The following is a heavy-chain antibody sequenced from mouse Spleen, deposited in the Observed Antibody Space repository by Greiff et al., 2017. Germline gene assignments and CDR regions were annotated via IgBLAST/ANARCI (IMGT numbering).Heavy chain of an antibody. V-gene: IGHV5-17*01. CDR3: ARGDRSGLGY. CDR2: ISGGSYTI. J-gene: IGHJ3*01. D-gene: IGHD3-2*02. Sequence: DVMLVESGGGLVKPGGSLKLSCAASGFSFSDFGMHWVRQAPEKGLEWVAYISGGSYTIYHADKVKGRFTISRDNAKNTLFLQMTSLRSDDTAMFYCARGDRSGLGYWGQGTLVTVSA. CDR1: GFSFSDFG.